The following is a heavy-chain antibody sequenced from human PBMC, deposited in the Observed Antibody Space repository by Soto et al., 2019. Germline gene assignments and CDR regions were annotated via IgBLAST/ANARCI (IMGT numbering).Heavy chain of an antibody. CDR1: GFSFSSYA. CDR3: ANRDTSMVTRYYYGMDV. D-gene: IGHD5-18*01. J-gene: IGHJ6*02. V-gene: IGHV3-23*01. CDR2: ISGSGDTT. Sequence: GFLRLSCAASGFSFSSYAMSWVRQAPGKGLEWVSAISGSGDTTYYADSVRGRFTISRDNSKNTLYLQMNSLRAEDTAVYYCANRDTSMVTRYYYGMDVWGQGTAVTVSS.